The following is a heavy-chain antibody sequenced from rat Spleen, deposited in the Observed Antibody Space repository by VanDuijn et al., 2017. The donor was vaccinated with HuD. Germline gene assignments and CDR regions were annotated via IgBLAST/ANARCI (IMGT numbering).Heavy chain of an antibody. J-gene: IGHJ2*01. CDR1: GFSLTSNG. V-gene: IGHV2S12*01. D-gene: IGHD1-11*01. CDR3: TRWAVNSGGLDY. CDR2: ISSGGSP. Sequence: QVQLKESGPGLVQPSQTLSLTCTVSGFSLTSNGVSWVRQPPGKGLEWIAAISSGGSPYYNAALKSRLSISRDTSKSQVFLKMNSLQTDDTGTYYCTRWAVNSGGLDYWGQGVMVTVSS.